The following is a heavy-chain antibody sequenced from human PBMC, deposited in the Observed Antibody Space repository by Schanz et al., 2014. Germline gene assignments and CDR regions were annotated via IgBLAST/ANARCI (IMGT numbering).Heavy chain of an antibody. V-gene: IGHV1-69*02. CDR1: GGTFSTYP. Sequence: QVQLVQSGAEVKKPGSSMKVSCKASGGTFSTYPINWLRQAPGQGLEWMGRIIPIHGIVNYAQRFQDRVRITADKSTSTAYMELSSLRYEDTALYYCARGTMPGTFDIWGQGTMVNVSS. J-gene: IGHJ3*02. CDR2: IIPIHGIV. CDR3: ARGTMPGTFDI. D-gene: IGHD2-2*01.